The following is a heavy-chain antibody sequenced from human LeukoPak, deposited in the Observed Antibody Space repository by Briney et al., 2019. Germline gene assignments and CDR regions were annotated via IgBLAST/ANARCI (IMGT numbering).Heavy chain of an antibody. CDR3: ARGVTLYYYFDL. J-gene: IGHJ2*01. CDR2: MHYTGAT. CDR1: GGSLSGYY. D-gene: IGHD4-23*01. V-gene: IGHV4-34*01. Sequence: SETLSLTCAVYGGSLSGYYWSWFHQPPGKGLEWIGEMHYTGATNYSPSLKSRVTISAGTSKNQFSLKVNSVTAADTAVYYCARGVTLYYYFDLWGRGTLVTVSS.